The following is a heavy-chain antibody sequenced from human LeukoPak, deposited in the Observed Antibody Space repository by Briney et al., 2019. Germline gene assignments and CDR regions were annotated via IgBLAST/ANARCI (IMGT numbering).Heavy chain of an antibody. Sequence: GRSLGLSCAASGFTFSSYAMHWVRQAPGKGLEWVAVISYDGSNKYYADSVKGRFTISRDNSKNTLYLQMNSLRAEDTAVYYCARLGSATIYWGQGTLVTVSS. J-gene: IGHJ4*02. V-gene: IGHV3-30*04. D-gene: IGHD1-26*01. CDR1: GFTFSSYA. CDR3: ARLGSATIY. CDR2: ISYDGSNK.